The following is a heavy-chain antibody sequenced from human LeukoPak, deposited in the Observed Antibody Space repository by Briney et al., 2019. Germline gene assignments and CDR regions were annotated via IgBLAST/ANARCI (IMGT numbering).Heavy chain of an antibody. CDR3: ARVAAAGTSPFDY. CDR2: IYYSGST. Sequence: PSETLSLTCTVSGGSISSYYWSWIRQPPGKGLEWIGYIYYSGSTNYNPSLKSRVTISVDTSKNQFSLKLSSVTAADTAVYYCARVAAAGTSPFDYWGQGTLVTVSS. V-gene: IGHV4-59*12. J-gene: IGHJ4*02. CDR1: GGSISSYY. D-gene: IGHD6-13*01.